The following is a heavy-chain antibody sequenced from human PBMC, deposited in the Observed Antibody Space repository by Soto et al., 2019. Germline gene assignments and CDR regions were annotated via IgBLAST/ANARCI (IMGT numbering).Heavy chain of an antibody. D-gene: IGHD6-19*01. J-gene: IGHJ6*02. CDR1: GFTFSSYW. Sequence: GGSLRLSCAASGFTFSSYWMHWVRQAPGKGLVWVSRINSDGSSTSYADSVKGRFTISRDNAKNTLYLQMNSLRAEDTAVYYCARDPRGSGWPYYYYYGMDVWGHGTTVTVSS. CDR3: ARDPRGSGWPYYYYYGMDV. CDR2: INSDGSST. V-gene: IGHV3-74*01.